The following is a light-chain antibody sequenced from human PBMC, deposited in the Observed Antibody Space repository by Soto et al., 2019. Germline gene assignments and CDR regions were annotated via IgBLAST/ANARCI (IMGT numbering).Light chain of an antibody. V-gene: IGKV3-20*01. Sequence: EIVLTQSPGTLSLSPGERATLSCRASQSVSSYLAWYQQKPGQAPRLLIYGASSRATGIPDRFSGSGSGTDFTLTISRLEPEDFAVYYCQQSGSSPRTFGQGTKLEIK. CDR3: QQSGSSPRT. CDR1: QSVSSY. J-gene: IGKJ1*01. CDR2: GAS.